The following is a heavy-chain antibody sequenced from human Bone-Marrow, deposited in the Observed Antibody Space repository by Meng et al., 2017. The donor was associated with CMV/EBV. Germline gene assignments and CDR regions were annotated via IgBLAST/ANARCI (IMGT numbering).Heavy chain of an antibody. V-gene: IGHV3-23*01. CDR1: GFTFSSYA. Sequence: GESLKISCAASGFTFSSYAMSWVRQAPGKGLEWVSAISGSGGSTYYADSVKGRFTISRDNSKSTLYLQMNSLTAEDTAVYFCAKALVGVLRGMDVWGQGTTVTVSS. D-gene: IGHD2-15*01. CDR3: AKALVGVLRGMDV. CDR2: ISGSGGST. J-gene: IGHJ6*02.